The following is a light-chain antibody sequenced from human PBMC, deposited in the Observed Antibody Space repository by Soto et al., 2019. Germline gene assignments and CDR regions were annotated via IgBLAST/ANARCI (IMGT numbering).Light chain of an antibody. V-gene: IGLV2-14*01. CDR3: NSYTSSITL. CDR2: DVS. CDR1: SSDVGGYNY. J-gene: IGLJ1*01. Sequence: QSVLTQPASVSGSPGQTITISCTGTSSDVGGYNYVSWYQQHPGNAPKLIAYDVSHRPSGISNRFSGSESGNTASLIISGLQAEDETDYYCNSYTSSITLFGTGTKVTVL.